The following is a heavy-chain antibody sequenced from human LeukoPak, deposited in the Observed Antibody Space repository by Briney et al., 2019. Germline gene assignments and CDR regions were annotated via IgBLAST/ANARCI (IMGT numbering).Heavy chain of an antibody. CDR3: TRAPYCSSNSCYEGGAY. V-gene: IGHV4-34*01. Sequence: SETLSLTCAVYGGSFSGYYWSWIRQPPGKGLEWIGEINHSGSTNYNPSLKSRVTISVDTSKNQFSLKLSSVTAADTAVYYCTRAPYCSSNSCYEGGAYWGQGTLVTVPS. CDR1: GGSFSGYY. J-gene: IGHJ4*02. D-gene: IGHD2-2*01. CDR2: INHSGST.